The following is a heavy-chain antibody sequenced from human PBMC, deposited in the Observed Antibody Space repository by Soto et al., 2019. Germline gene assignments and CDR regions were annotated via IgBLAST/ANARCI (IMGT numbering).Heavy chain of an antibody. J-gene: IGHJ5*02. D-gene: IGHD2-2*01. V-gene: IGHV5-51*01. CDR1: RYSFTKYW. Sequence: GESLKISCKGSRYSFTKYWIGWVRQMPGRGLEWMGSIHPGDSDTRYSPSFRGQVSISADKSITTAFLRWRSLKASDTAMYFCARQYCSSTTCFRGWLDPWGQGTQVTVSS. CDR2: IHPGDSDT. CDR3: ARQYCSSTTCFRGWLDP.